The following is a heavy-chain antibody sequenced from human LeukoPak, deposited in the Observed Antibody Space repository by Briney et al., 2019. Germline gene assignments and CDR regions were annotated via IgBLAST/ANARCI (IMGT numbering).Heavy chain of an antibody. V-gene: IGHV3-20*03. CDR3: ARVPDYDFWSGYDDAFDI. CDR2: INWNGGST. J-gene: IGHJ3*02. D-gene: IGHD3-3*01. Sequence: WIRQPPGKGLEWVSGINWNGGSTGYADSVKGRFTISRDNAKNSLYLQMNSLRAEDTALYYCARVPDYDFWSGYDDAFDIWGQGTMVTVSS.